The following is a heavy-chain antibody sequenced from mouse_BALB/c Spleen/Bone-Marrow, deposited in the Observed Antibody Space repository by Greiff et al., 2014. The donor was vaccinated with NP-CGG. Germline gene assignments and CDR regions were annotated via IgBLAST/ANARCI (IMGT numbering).Heavy chain of an antibody. V-gene: IGHV1-18*01. Sequence: VQLQQPGPELAKPGASMKISCKASGYSSTGYTMNWVKQSHGKNLEWIGLINPYNGGTSYNQKFKGKATLTVDKSSSTAYMELLSLTSEDSAVYYCARDYYGFSYGFAYWGQGTLVTVSA. D-gene: IGHD1-1*01. CDR3: ARDYYGFSYGFAY. J-gene: IGHJ3*01. CDR2: INPYNGGT. CDR1: GYSSTGYT.